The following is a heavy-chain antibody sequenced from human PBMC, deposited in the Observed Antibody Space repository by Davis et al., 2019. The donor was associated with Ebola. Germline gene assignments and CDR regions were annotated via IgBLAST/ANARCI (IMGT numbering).Heavy chain of an antibody. V-gene: IGHV3-21*04. CDR1: GFTFGDYA. CDR3: AKDISVEIWHLGEFDY. Sequence: PGGSLRLSCAASGFTFGDYAMSWVHQAPGKGLEWVSSISSSSSYIYYADSVKGRFTISRDNAKNSLYLQMNSLRAEDTALYYCAKDISVEIWHLGEFDYWGQGTLVTVSS. J-gene: IGHJ4*02. D-gene: IGHD3-16*01. CDR2: ISSSSSYI.